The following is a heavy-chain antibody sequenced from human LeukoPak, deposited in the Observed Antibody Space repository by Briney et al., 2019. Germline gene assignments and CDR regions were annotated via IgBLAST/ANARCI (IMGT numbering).Heavy chain of an antibody. V-gene: IGHV3-21*01. D-gene: IGHD4-17*01. J-gene: IGHJ4*02. CDR1: GFTFSSYS. Sequence: GGSLRLSCAASGFTFSSYSMNWVRQAPGKGLEWGSSISSSSSYIYYADSVKGRFTISRDNAKNSLYLQMNSLRAEDTAVYYCARDVYDYGSWDYWGQGTLVTVSS. CDR2: ISSSSSYI. CDR3: ARDVYDYGSWDY.